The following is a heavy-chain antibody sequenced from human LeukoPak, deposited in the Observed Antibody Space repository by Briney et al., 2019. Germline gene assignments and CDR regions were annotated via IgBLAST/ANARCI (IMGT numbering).Heavy chain of an antibody. J-gene: IGHJ4*02. CDR2: IRHDGGDK. Sequence: GGSLRLSCAASGFTFSNYWMSWVRQAPGKGLEWVANIRHDGGDKHYVDSVKGRFTIARDSAKNSLNLQMHSLRAEDTAVYYCARGGNYDILTGYIFDYWGQGTLVTVSS. D-gene: IGHD3-9*01. CDR1: GFTFSNYW. CDR3: ARGGNYDILTGYIFDY. V-gene: IGHV3-7*03.